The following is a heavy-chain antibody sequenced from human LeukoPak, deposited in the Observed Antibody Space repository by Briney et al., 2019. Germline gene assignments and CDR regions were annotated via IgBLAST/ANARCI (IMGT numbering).Heavy chain of an antibody. CDR3: ARDWTSAFGVANYYGMDV. D-gene: IGHD3-3*01. Sequence: SETLSLTCTVSGGSISSGGYYWSWIRQHPGKGLEWIGYIYYSGNTYYNPSLKSRVTISVDTSKNQFSLKRSSVTAADTAVYYCARDWTSAFGVANYYGMDVWGQGTTVTVSS. CDR2: IYYSGNT. V-gene: IGHV4-31*03. CDR1: GGSISSGGYY. J-gene: IGHJ6*02.